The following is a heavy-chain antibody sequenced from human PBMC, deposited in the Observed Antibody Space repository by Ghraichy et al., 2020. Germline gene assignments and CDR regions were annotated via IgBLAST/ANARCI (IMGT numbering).Heavy chain of an antibody. J-gene: IGHJ6*02. V-gene: IGHV4-30-2*01. D-gene: IGHD3-3*01. Sequence: SETLSLTCAVSGGSISSGGYSWSWIRQPPGKGLEWIGYIYHSGSTYYNPSLKSRVTISVDRSKNQFSLKLSSVTAADTAVYYCARGSGYPYYYGMDVWGQGTTVTVSS. CDR2: IYHSGST. CDR1: GGSISSGGYS. CDR3: ARGSGYPYYYGMDV.